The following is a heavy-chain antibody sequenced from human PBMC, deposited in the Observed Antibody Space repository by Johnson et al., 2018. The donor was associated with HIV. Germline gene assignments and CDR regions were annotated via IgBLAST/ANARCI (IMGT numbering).Heavy chain of an antibody. Sequence: SSNYMSWVRQAPGKGLEWVSVIYSGGSTYYADSVKGRFTISRDNAKNSLFLQMNSLRAEDTAVYYCAREIAAAGVDTFDIWGQGTMVTVSS. J-gene: IGHJ3*02. V-gene: IGHV3-53*01. D-gene: IGHD6-13*01. CDR1: SSNY. CDR3: AREIAAAGVDTFDI. CDR2: IYSGGST.